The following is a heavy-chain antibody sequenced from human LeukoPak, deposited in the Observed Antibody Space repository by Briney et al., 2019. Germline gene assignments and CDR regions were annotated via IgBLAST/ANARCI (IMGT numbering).Heavy chain of an antibody. Sequence: GGSLRLSCAASGFTFSSYWMSWVRQAPGKGLEWVSLISWDGGSTYYADSVKGRFTISRDNSKNSLYLQMNSLRAEDTALYYCAKDIGPRYCSGGSCYWDNDAFDIWGQGTMVTVSS. CDR1: GFTFSSYW. V-gene: IGHV3-43D*03. CDR2: ISWDGGST. D-gene: IGHD2-15*01. J-gene: IGHJ3*02. CDR3: AKDIGPRYCSGGSCYWDNDAFDI.